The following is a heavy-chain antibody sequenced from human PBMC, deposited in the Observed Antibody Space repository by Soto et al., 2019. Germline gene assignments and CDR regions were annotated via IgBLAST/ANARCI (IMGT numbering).Heavy chain of an antibody. CDR2: MIPIFGTA. D-gene: IGHD4-17*01. CDR1: GGTFSSYA. V-gene: IGHV1-69*05. J-gene: IGHJ6*03. Sequence: SVKVSCKASGGTFSSYAISWVRQAPGQGLEWMGWMIPIFGTADYAQKFQGRVTITTDNSTSTAYMELSSLRSEDTAVYYCARGKWDDYGYYYYYYYYMDVWGKGTTVTVSS. CDR3: ARGKWDDYGYYYYYYYYMDV.